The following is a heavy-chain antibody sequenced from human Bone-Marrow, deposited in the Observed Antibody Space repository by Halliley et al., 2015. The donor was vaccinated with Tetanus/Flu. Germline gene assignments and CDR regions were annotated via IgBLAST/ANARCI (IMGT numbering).Heavy chain of an antibody. CDR3: ARVRGSPTDAFDI. J-gene: IGHJ3*02. CDR2: ISFDGGVE. D-gene: IGHD3-16*01. Sequence: SLRLSCAAPGFTFSSYALHWVRQSPGKGLEWVALISFDGGVEYYADSVRGRFTISRDNSKKTLYLQMNSLRVDDTAVYYCARVRGSPTDAFDIWGQGTKVTVSS. CDR1: GFTFSSYA. V-gene: IGHV3-30-3*01.